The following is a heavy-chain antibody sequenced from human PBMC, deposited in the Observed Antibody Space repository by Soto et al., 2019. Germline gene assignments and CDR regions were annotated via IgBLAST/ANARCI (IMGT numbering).Heavy chain of an antibody. CDR1: GFTFGDYA. CDR2: IRGKPNGGAT. J-gene: IGHJ6*02. V-gene: IGHV3-49*04. Sequence: LRLSCTASGFTFGDYAMNWVRQAPGKGLEWVGFIRGKPNGGATDYAASLKGRFTISRDDSRSVAYLQMNSLKTEDTAVYYCTRDFQGQYYYGMDVWGQGTTVTVSS. CDR3: TRDFQGQYYYGMDV.